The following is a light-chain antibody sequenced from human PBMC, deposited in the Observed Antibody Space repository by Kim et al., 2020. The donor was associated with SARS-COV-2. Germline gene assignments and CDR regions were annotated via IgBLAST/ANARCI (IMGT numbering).Light chain of an antibody. V-gene: IGLV1-44*01. J-gene: IGLJ3*02. CDR3: ATWDVTLNGWV. CDR2: NDN. Sequence: GVTISVSGSSAIVGRHFVNWYQQLPGPAPKVFIYNDNQRPSGVPDRFSGSRSGTSASLAISGLQSEDEADYYCATWDVTLNGWVFGGGTQLTVL. CDR1: SAIVGRHF.